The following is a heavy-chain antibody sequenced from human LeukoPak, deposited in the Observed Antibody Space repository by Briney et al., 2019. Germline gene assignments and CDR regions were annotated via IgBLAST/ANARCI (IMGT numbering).Heavy chain of an antibody. CDR2: INPSGGST. CDR3: ARSYDSSGYLTPLDY. V-gene: IGHV1-46*01. CDR1: GYTFTSYY. D-gene: IGHD3-22*01. Sequence: ASVKVSCKESGYTFTSYYMHWVRQAPGQGLEWMGIINPSGGSTSYAQKFQGRVTMTRDTSTSTVYMELSSLGSEDTAVYYCARSYDSSGYLTPLDYWGQGTLVTVSS. J-gene: IGHJ4*02.